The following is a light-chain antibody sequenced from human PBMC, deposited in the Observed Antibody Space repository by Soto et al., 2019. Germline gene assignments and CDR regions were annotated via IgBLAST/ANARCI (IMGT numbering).Light chain of an antibody. Sequence: QSVLTQPASVSGSPGQSITISCTGFSSDIGTYDYVSWYQQHPGKAPKVMIYDVSNRPSGVSNRFSGSKSGNTASLTISGLQAEDEADYYCSSYTSSSTVVFGGGTKLTVL. J-gene: IGLJ2*01. V-gene: IGLV2-14*01. CDR3: SSYTSSSTVV. CDR2: DVS. CDR1: SSDIGTYDY.